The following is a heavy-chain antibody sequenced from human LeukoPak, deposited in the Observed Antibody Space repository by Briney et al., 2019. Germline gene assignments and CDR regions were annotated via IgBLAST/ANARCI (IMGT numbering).Heavy chain of an antibody. Sequence: NASETLSLTCAVYGGSFSGYYWSWIRQPPGKGLEWIGETNHSGSTNYNPSLKSRVTISVDTSKNQFSLKLSSVTAADTAVYYCARYIPEDCSGGSCYRPGRGHYYMDVWGKGTTVTVSS. CDR1: GGSFSGYY. CDR2: TNHSGST. CDR3: ARYIPEDCSGGSCYRPGRGHYYMDV. D-gene: IGHD2-15*01. J-gene: IGHJ6*03. V-gene: IGHV4-34*01.